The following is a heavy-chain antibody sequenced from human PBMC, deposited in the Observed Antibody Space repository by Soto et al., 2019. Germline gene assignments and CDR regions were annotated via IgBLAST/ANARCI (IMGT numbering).Heavy chain of an antibody. J-gene: IGHJ4*02. CDR3: VLCTTTSCYGKFDY. CDR1: GFTFSNSA. V-gene: IGHV1-58*02. D-gene: IGHD2-2*01. Sequence: SVKVSCKASGFTFSNSAIQWMRQARGERIEWIGWIVVGSGNTNYAQKIQERVTIIRDMSTSTSYMELSSLTSEDTAVYYCVLCTTTSCYGKFDYWGQGTLVTVSS. CDR2: IVVGSGNT.